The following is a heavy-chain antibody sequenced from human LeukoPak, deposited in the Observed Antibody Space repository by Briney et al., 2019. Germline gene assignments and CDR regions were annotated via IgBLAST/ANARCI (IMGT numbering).Heavy chain of an antibody. CDR2: IYSGGST. J-gene: IGHJ4*02. CDR3: ATGEPYDSSGYYYFDY. D-gene: IGHD3-22*01. V-gene: IGHV3-53*01. Sequence: GGSLRLSCAASGFTFSDYYMSWIRQAPGKGLEWVSVIYSGGSTYYADSVKGRFTISRDNSKNTLYLQMNSLRAEDAAVYYCATGEPYDSSGYYYFDYWGQGTLVTVSS. CDR1: GFTFSDYY.